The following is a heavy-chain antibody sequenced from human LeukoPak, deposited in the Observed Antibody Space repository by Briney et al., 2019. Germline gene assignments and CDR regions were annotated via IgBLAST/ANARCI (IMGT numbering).Heavy chain of an antibody. V-gene: IGHV4-30-2*01. CDR1: GGSISSGGYS. CDR3: ARAISGLRPNWFDP. J-gene: IGHJ5*02. CDR2: IYHSGST. D-gene: IGHD3-10*01. Sequence: SQTLSLTCAVSGGSISSGGYSWSWIRQPPGKGLVWIGYIYHSGSTYYNPSLKSRVTISVDRSKNQFSLKLSSVTAADTAVYYCARAISGLRPNWFDPWGQGTLVTVSS.